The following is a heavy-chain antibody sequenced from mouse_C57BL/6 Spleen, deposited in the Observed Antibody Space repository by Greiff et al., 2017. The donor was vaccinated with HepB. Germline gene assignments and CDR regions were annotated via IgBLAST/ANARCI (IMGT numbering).Heavy chain of an antibody. Sequence: EVQLQESGPGLVKPSQSLSLTCSVTGYSITSGYYWNWIRQFPGNKLEWMGYISYDGSNNYNPSLKNRISITRDTSKNQFFLKLNSVTTEDTATYYCARDLGSYWYFDVRGTGTTVTVSS. V-gene: IGHV3-6*01. CDR3: ARDLGSYWYFDV. J-gene: IGHJ1*03. D-gene: IGHD4-1*01. CDR2: ISYDGSN. CDR1: GYSITSGYY.